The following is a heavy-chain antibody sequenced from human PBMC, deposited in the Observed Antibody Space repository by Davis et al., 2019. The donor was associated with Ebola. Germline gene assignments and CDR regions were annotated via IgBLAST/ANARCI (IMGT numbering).Heavy chain of an antibody. D-gene: IGHD4-17*01. CDR2: ISYDGSNK. Sequence: GESLKISCAASGFTFSSYGMYWVRQAPGKGLEWVAVISYDGSNKYYADSVKGRFTISRDNSKNTLYLQMNSLRAEDTAVYYCAKDMTTVTTHGDYWGQGTLVTVSS. CDR1: GFTFSSYG. V-gene: IGHV3-30*18. J-gene: IGHJ4*02. CDR3: AKDMTTVTTHGDY.